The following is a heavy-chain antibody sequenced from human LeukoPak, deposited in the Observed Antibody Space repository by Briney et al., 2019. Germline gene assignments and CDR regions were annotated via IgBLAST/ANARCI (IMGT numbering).Heavy chain of an antibody. D-gene: IGHD4-23*01. V-gene: IGHV4-59*01. CDR1: GASISSYY. CDR2: IYYSGST. J-gene: IGHJ3*02. CDR3: ARDGLRWPNDAFDI. Sequence: SETLSLTCTVSGASISSYYWSWIRQPPGKGLEWIGYIYYSGSTNYNPSLKSRVTILVDTSKNQFSLKLSSVTAAATAVYYCARDGLRWPNDAFDIWGQGTMVTVSS.